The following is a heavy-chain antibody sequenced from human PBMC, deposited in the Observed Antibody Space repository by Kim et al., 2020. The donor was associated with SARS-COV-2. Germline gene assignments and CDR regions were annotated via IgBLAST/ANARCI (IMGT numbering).Heavy chain of an antibody. CDR1: GFTFSSYA. Sequence: GGSLRLSCSASGFTFSSYAMHWVRQAPGKGLEYVSAISSNGGSTYYADSVKGRFTISRDNSKNTLYLQMSSLRAEDTAVYYCVKDQGIVVVPAARFGFDYGGQGTLVTVSS. CDR3: VKDQGIVVVPAARFGFDY. V-gene: IGHV3-64D*06. D-gene: IGHD2-2*01. J-gene: IGHJ4*02. CDR2: ISSNGGST.